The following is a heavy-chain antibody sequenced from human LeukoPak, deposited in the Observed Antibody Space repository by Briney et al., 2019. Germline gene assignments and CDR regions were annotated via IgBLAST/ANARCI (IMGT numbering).Heavy chain of an antibody. V-gene: IGHV3-21*01. J-gene: IGHJ6*02. CDR2: ISSSAAYI. Sequence: PGGSLRLSCAASGFPFSGYSLHWVRQAPGKGLKWVSSISSSAAYIAYADSVKGRFTISRDNAKDSLYLQMNNLRAEDTAVYYCAREGKDLRLGYYNSAVDVWGQGTAVSVSS. D-gene: IGHD2-15*01. CDR3: AREGKDLRLGYYNSAVDV. CDR1: GFPFSGYS.